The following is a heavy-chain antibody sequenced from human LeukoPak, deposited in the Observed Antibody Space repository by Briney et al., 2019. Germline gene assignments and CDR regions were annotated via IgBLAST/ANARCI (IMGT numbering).Heavy chain of an antibody. Sequence: SETLSLTCSVSGGSISSYYWSWIRQPPGKGLEWIGYIYYSGSTKYNPSLKSRVTISVDTSKNQFSLKLSSVTAADTAVYYCVRNHYYDSTRYGFDPWGQGTLVTVSS. CDR1: GGSISSYY. J-gene: IGHJ5*02. D-gene: IGHD3-22*01. V-gene: IGHV4-59*08. CDR2: IYYSGST. CDR3: VRNHYYDSTRYGFDP.